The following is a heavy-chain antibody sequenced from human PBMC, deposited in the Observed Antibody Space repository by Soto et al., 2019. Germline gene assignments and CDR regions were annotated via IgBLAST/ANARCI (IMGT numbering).Heavy chain of an antibody. V-gene: IGHV3-30*04. CDR3: ARQAKIGDRSQFYFDS. CDR2: ISYNGRNK. D-gene: IGHD3-16*01. Sequence: GGSLRLSCAASGFTFCFYAMHWVRQAPGKGLEWVAVISYNGRNKHYVDSVKGRFTISRDNSQDTLYLQMDSLRPDDTAVYYCARQAKIGDRSQFYFDSWGQGTLVTVSS. CDR1: GFTFCFYA. J-gene: IGHJ4*02.